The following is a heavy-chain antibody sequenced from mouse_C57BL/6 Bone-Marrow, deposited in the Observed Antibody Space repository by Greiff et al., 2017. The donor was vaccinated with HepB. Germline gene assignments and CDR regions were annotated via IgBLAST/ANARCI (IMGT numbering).Heavy chain of an antibody. CDR1: GFSLTSYA. J-gene: IGHJ4*01. D-gene: IGHD3-2*02. CDR3: ARNSQLRLGAMDY. CDR2: IWTGGGT. V-gene: IGHV2-9-1*01. Sequence: VQRVESGPGLVAPSQSLSITCTVSGFSLTSYAISWVRQPPGKGLEWLGVIWTGGGTNYNSALKSRLSISKDNSKSQVFLKMNSLQTDDTARYYCARNSQLRLGAMDYWGQGTSVTVSS.